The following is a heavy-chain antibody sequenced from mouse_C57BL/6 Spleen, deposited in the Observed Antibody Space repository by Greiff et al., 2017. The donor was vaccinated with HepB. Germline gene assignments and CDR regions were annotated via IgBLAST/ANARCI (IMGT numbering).Heavy chain of an antibody. CDR1: GFSLSTSGMG. CDR3: ARSGYYGSSLYWYFDV. Sequence: QVTLKVSGPGILQSSQTLSLTCSFSGFSLSTSGMGVSWIRQPSGKGLEWLAHIYWDDDKRYNPSLKSRLTISKDTSRNQVFLKITSVDTADTATYYCARSGYYGSSLYWYFDVWGTGTTVTVSS. J-gene: IGHJ1*03. D-gene: IGHD1-1*01. V-gene: IGHV8-12*01. CDR2: IYWDDDK.